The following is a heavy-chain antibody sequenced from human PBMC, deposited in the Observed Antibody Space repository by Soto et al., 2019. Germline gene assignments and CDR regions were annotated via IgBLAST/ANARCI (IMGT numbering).Heavy chain of an antibody. V-gene: IGHV1-3*01. D-gene: IGHD3-16*01. J-gene: IGHJ4*02. CDR2: INVGNGHT. CDR3: ARDRRQVHVLGLYYYDY. Sequence: QVQFVQSGAEVKKPGASVKVSCKASGYTFTRYAMHWVRQAPGQRLEWMGWINVGNGHTKYSQQFQGRVTITRDTTASTAYVEVSSLTSEDTAVYYCARDRRQVHVLGLYYYDYWGQGTLVTVSS. CDR1: GYTFTRYA.